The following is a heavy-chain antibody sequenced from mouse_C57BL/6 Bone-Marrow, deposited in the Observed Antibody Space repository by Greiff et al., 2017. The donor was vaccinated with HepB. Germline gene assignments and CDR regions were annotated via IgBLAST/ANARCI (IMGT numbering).Heavy chain of an antibody. CDR1: GFTFSDYY. J-gene: IGHJ4*01. CDR2: ISNGGGST. D-gene: IGHD1-2*01. V-gene: IGHV5-12*01. CDR3: AIQDYGHSWEYYAMDY. Sequence: EVMLVESGGGLVQPGGSLKLSCAASGFTFSDYYMYWVRQTPEKRLEWVAYISNGGGSTYYPDTVKGRFTISRDNAKNTLYLQKSQLKSEDTAMYYCAIQDYGHSWEYYAMDYWGQGTSVTVSS.